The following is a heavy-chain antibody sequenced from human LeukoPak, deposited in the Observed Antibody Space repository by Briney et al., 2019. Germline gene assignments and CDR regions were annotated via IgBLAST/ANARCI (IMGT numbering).Heavy chain of an antibody. CDR2: IFPGDSNI. CDR1: GYSFSNYW. V-gene: IGHV5-51*01. J-gene: IGHJ4*02. Sequence: GESLKISCRASGYSFSNYWVRWVRQMPGKGLEYMGIIFPGDSNIRYNPSFQGQATMSVDRSTNTAYLQWSSLKASDSAMYYCARDHYCYSTSCYFDYWGQGTLVTVSS. D-gene: IGHD2-2*01. CDR3: ARDHYCYSTSCYFDY.